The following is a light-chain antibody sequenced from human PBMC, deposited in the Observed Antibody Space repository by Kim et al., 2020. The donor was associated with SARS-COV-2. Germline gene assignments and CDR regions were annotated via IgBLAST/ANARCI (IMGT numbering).Light chain of an antibody. CDR3: HHYDNLPLT. CDR1: QDINYS. J-gene: IGKJ4*01. V-gene: IGKV1-33*01. CDR2: DAS. Sequence: DIQMTQSPSSLSASVGDRVTISCQASQDINYSLNWYQQKPGKAPKLLIYDASNLEMGVPSRFSGSRSGTDFTFTISSLQPEDFATYFCHHYDNLPLTFGGGTKVDIK.